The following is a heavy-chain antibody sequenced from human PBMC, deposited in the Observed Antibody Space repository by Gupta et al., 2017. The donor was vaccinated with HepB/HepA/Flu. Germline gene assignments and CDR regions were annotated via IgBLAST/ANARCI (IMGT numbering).Heavy chain of an antibody. CDR3: ARGKYCSGGSCYGWYFDL. V-gene: IGHV3-48*02. Sequence: EVQLVESGGGLVQPGGSLRLSCAASGFTFSHYNMNWVRQAPGKGLEWVSHISSSSSTIYYADSVKGRFTISRDNAKNSLYLQMISLRDEDTAVYYCARGKYCSGGSCYGWYFDLWGRGTLVTVSS. CDR2: ISSSSSTI. J-gene: IGHJ2*01. CDR1: GFTFSHYN. D-gene: IGHD2-15*01.